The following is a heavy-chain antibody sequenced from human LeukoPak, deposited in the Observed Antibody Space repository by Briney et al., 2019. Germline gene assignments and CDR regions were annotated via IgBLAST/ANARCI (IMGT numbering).Heavy chain of an antibody. D-gene: IGHD1-1*01. V-gene: IGHV3-21*04. CDR2: ISMSSSHI. J-gene: IGHJ3*02. CDR1: GFAFSSYT. Sequence: GGSLRLSCAASGFAFSSYTMSWVRQAPGKGLEWVSSISMSSSHIYYAGSMKGRFTISRDNAKNSLYLQMNSPRAEDTAVYYCAKTGPTVGNDDAFDIWGQGTMVTVSS. CDR3: AKTGPTVGNDDAFDI.